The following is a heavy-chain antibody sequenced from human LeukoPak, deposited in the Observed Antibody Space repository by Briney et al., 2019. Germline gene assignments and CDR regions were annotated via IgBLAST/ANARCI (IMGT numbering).Heavy chain of an antibody. Sequence: SVKVSCKASGGTFSSYAISWVRQAPGQGLEWMGRIIPILGIANYAQKFQGRVTITADKSTSTAYMELSSLRSEDTAVYYCARDTLADRNDYAFDIWGQGTMVTVSS. CDR2: IIPILGIA. D-gene: IGHD1-1*01. CDR3: ARDTLADRNDYAFDI. V-gene: IGHV1-69*04. J-gene: IGHJ3*02. CDR1: GGTFSSYA.